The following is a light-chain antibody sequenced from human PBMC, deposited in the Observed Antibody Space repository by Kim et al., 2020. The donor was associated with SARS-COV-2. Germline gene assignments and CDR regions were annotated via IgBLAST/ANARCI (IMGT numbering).Light chain of an antibody. CDR1: QGSSSY. V-gene: IGKV1-9*01. J-gene: IGKJ2*01. Sequence: SAAVGDRVTITCRASQGSSSYLAWYQLKPGNAPKLLMYDASTLASGVPSRFSGGGSGTAFTLTISGLQPEDFATYYCLQFSVYPRTFGQGTKLEI. CDR2: DAS. CDR3: LQFSVYPRT.